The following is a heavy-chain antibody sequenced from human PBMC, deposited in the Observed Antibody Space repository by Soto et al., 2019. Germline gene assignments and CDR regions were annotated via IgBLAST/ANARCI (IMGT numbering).Heavy chain of an antibody. CDR2: FRSGGGT. CDR1: GDSISSYN. V-gene: IGHV4-59*08. D-gene: IGHD3-10*01. Sequence: QVQLQESGPGLVKPSETLSLTCTVSGDSISSYNLAWIRQPPGKGLEWIGYFRSGGGTSYNPSLKSGVAISADTSRQQFSLRLSSVTAADTAVYYCVRQGIGVLHGLVDVWGQGTTVTVSS. CDR3: VRQGIGVLHGLVDV. J-gene: IGHJ6*02.